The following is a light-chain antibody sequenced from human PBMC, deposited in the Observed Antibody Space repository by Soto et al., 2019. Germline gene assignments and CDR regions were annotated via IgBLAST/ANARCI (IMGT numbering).Light chain of an antibody. CDR2: DVS. J-gene: IGLJ2*01. V-gene: IGLV2-11*01. Sequence: QSALTQPRSVSGSPGQSVTISCTGTSSDVGGYNFVSWYQQHPGKAPKLMIYDVSMRSSGVPDRFSGSKSGNTASLTISGLETEDEADYYCCSFAGTFTLGVFGGGTKLTVL. CDR1: SSDVGGYNF. CDR3: CSFAGTFTLGV.